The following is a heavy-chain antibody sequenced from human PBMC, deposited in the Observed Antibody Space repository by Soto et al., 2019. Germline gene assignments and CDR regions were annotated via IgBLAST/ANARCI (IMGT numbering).Heavy chain of an antibody. CDR1: GYTFTSYD. CDR2: MNPNSGNT. D-gene: IGHD3-10*01. J-gene: IGHJ5*02. CDR3: ARGVGSYGSGSFFASSYNWFDP. Sequence: GAPVKVSCKASGYTFTSYDINWVRQATGQGLEWMGWMNPNSGNTGYAQKFQGRVTMTRNTSISTAYMELSSLRSEDTAVYYCARGVGSYGSGSFFASSYNWFDPWGQGTLVTVSS. V-gene: IGHV1-8*01.